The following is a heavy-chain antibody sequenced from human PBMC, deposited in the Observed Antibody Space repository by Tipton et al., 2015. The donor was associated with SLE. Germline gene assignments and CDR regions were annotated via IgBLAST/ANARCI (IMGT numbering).Heavy chain of an antibody. Sequence: TLSLTCAVYGGSFSGYYWSWIRQPPGKGLEWIGEINHSGSTYYNPSLKSRVTISVDTSKNQFSLKLSSVTAADTAVYYCATTGSWDYWGQGTLVTVSS. V-gene: IGHV4-34*01. CDR3: ATTGSWDY. J-gene: IGHJ4*02. CDR1: GGSFSGYY. D-gene: IGHD3-10*01. CDR2: INHSGST.